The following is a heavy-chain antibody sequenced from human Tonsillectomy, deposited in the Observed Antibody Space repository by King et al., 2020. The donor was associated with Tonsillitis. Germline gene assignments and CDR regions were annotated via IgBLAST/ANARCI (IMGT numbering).Heavy chain of an antibody. CDR3: GRGVLSVGSSTPFDY. Sequence: EVQLVESGGGLVQPGGSLRLSCAASGFTFTNYDMHWVRQATGKGLEWVSAISPTGDTYYPGSVKGRFTISRENAQNSLFLQMNSLRPGDKAVYYWGRGVLSVGSSTPFDYWGQGTLVTVSS. D-gene: IGHD1-26*01. J-gene: IGHJ4*02. CDR1: GFTFTNYD. V-gene: IGHV3-13*01. CDR2: ISPTGDT.